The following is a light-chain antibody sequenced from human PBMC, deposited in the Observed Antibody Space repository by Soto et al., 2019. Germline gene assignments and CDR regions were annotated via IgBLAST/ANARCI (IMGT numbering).Light chain of an antibody. CDR1: QSVFNH. CDR2: DAS. V-gene: IGKV1-39*01. CDR3: HQCSSNPLT. J-gene: IGKJ4*01. Sequence: DVQMTQSPSSLSASVGDSVTITCRASQSVFNHLSWFQQRPGKGPKLLIYDASSLHAGVPSRFSGSGYGTDFTLTISTVQPEDSAIYYWHQCSSNPLTFGGGTRVELK.